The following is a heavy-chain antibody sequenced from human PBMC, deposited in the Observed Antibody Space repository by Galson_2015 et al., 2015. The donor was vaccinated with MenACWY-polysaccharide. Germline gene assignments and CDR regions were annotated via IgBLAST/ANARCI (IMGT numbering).Heavy chain of an antibody. V-gene: IGHV3-74*01. CDR2: ISSDGSST. J-gene: IGHJ4*02. Sequence: SLRLSCAASGFTFSSYWMHWVRHVPGKGLVWVSRISSDGSSTSYADSVKGRFTISRDNAKNTLHLQMNSLRVEDTAVYYCARVQGGYINDCHHPYYFDYWGQGTLVTVSS. CDR3: ARVQGGYINDCHHPYYFDY. D-gene: IGHD6-13*01. CDR1: GFTFSSYW.